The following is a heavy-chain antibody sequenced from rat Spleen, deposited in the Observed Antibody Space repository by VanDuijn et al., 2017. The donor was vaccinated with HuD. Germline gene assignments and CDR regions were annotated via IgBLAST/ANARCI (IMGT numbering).Heavy chain of an antibody. V-gene: IGHV5-58*01. Sequence: EVQLVESGGGLVQPGRSLKLSCVASGFTFSSYWMYWIRQAPGKGLEWVSSINTDGGSTYYPDSVKGRFTISRDNAKNTQYLQMDSLRSEDTATYYCARHATVSPRFDYWGQGVMVTVSS. J-gene: IGHJ2*01. CDR3: ARHATVSPRFDY. D-gene: IGHD3-1*01. CDR2: INTDGGST. CDR1: GFTFSSYW.